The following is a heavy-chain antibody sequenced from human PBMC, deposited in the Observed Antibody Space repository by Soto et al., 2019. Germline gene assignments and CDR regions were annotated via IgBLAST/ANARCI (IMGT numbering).Heavy chain of an antibody. CDR2: INHSGST. J-gene: IGHJ6*03. CDR3: ARGRGEQWPRFYYYYYMDV. D-gene: IGHD6-19*01. Sequence: PSETLSLTCAVYGGSFSGYYWSWIRQPPGKGLEWIGEINHSGSTNYNPSLKSRVTISVDTSKNQFSLKLSPVTAADTAVYYCARGRGEQWPRFYYYYYMDVWGKGTTVTVSS. V-gene: IGHV4-34*01. CDR1: GGSFSGYY.